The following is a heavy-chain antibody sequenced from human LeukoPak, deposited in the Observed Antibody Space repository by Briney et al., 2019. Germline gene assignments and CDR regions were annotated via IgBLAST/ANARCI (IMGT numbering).Heavy chain of an antibody. CDR1: GYSLGKNYY. CDR3: ARYDSRGSASTKFDY. J-gene: IGHJ4*02. Sequence: SETLSLTCAVSGYSLGKNYYWGWIRQSPGKGLEWIGRIYGRASTSYNPSLMNRVTMSVETSKNHFSLQLTSVTAADTAVYYCARYDSRGSASTKFDYWGPGIQVTVSS. V-gene: IGHV4-38-2*01. D-gene: IGHD3-3*01. CDR2: IYGRAST.